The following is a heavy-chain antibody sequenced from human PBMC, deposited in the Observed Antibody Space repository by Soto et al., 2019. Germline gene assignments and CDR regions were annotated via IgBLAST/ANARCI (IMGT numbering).Heavy chain of an antibody. CDR3: FRGGVTSRTFDY. V-gene: IGHV5-51*01. J-gene: IGHJ4*02. D-gene: IGHD3-16*01. CDR1: GYIIKNYW. Sequence: GESLKISCKASGYIIKNYWIGWVRQMPGQGLEWMGIIFPDDSDTRYSPSCQGHVTISVDKSISTAYVQWSSLQASDSAIYYCFRGGVTSRTFDYWGQGTLVTVSS. CDR2: IFPDDSDT.